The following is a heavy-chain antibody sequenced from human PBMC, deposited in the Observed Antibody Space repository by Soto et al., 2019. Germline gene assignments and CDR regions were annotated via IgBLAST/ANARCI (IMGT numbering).Heavy chain of an antibody. J-gene: IGHJ4*02. Sequence: ASVKVSCKASGYTFTSYAMHWVRQAPGQRLEWMGWINAGNGNTKYSQKLQGRVTMTTDTSTSTAYMELRSLRSDDTAVYYCAREKRIWTSDYWGQGTLVTVSS. CDR2: INAGNGNT. V-gene: IGHV1-3*01. D-gene: IGHD2-15*01. CDR3: AREKRIWTSDY. CDR1: GYTFTSYA.